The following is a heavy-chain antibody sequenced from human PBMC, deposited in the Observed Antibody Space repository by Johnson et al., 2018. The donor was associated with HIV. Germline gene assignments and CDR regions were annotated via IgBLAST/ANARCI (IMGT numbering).Heavy chain of an antibody. CDR2: IKQDGSEK. J-gene: IGHJ3*02. V-gene: IGHV3-7*01. D-gene: IGHD1-1*01. CDR3: ARISQHHNSDAFDI. CDR1: GFTFSSYW. Sequence: VQLVESGGGLVQPGGSLRLSCAASGFTFSSYWMSWVHQAPGKGLEWVANIKQDGSEKYYVDSVKGRFTISRDNAKNSLYLQMNSLRAEDTAVYYCARISQHHNSDAFDIWGQGTMVTVSS.